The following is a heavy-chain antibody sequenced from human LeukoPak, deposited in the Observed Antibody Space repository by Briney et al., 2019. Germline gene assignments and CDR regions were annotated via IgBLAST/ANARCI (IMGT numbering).Heavy chain of an antibody. J-gene: IGHJ4*02. Sequence: ASVKVSCKASGYTFTSYDINWVRQATGQGLEWMGWMNPNSGNTGYAQKFQGRVTMTRNTSISTAYMELSSLRSEDTAVYCCATTGLFTTSAGSYYDGWRQGTLVTVSS. V-gene: IGHV1-8*01. D-gene: IGHD3-10*01. CDR2: MNPNSGNT. CDR3: ATTGLFTTSAGSYYDG. CDR1: GYTFTSYD.